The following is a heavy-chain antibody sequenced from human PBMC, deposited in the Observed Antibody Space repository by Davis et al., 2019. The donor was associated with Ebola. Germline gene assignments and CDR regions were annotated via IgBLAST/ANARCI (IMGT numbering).Heavy chain of an antibody. CDR1: GFTFSSYA. CDR2: ISGSGGST. D-gene: IGHD7-27*01. J-gene: IGHJ3*02. CDR3: ARGSWGPTGAFDI. Sequence: PGGSLRPSCAASGFTFSSYAMSWVRQAPGKGLEWVSAISGSGGSTYYADSVKGRFTISRENAKNSLYLQMNSLRAGDTAVYYCARGSWGPTGAFDIWGQGTMVTVSS. V-gene: IGHV3-23*01.